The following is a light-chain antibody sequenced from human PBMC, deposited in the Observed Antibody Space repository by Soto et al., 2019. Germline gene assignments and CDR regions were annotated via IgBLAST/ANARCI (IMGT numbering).Light chain of an antibody. V-gene: IGKV1-5*03. Sequence: DIQMTQSPSTLSASVGDRVTITCRASQSISSWLAWYPQKPGKAPKLLIYKASSLESGVPSRFSGSGSGTEFTLTISSLQPDDFATYYCQQYNPTWTFGQGTKVEIK. J-gene: IGKJ1*01. CDR1: QSISSW. CDR3: QQYNPTWT. CDR2: KAS.